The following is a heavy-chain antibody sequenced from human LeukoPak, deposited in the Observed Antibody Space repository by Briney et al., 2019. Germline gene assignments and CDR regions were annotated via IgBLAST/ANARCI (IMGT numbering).Heavy chain of an antibody. D-gene: IGHD2-8*01. J-gene: IGHJ3*02. CDR3: ARPRATYCTNGICYIRDAFDI. V-gene: IGHV3-48*03. Sequence: GGSPRLSCAASGFTFSSYEMNWVRQAPGKGLEWVSYISSSGDTIYYADSVKGRFTISRDNAKNSLHLQMNSLRGEDTALYYCARPRATYCTNGICYIRDAFDIWGQGTSVTVSS. CDR2: ISSSGDTI. CDR1: GFTFSSYE.